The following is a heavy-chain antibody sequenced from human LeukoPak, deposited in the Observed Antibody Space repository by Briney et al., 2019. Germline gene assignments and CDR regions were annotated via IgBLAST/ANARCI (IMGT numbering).Heavy chain of an antibody. CDR1: GGSFSGYY. V-gene: IGHV4-34*01. CDR2: INHSGST. Sequence: TSETLSLTCAVYGGSFSGYYWSWIRQPPGKGLEWIGEINHSGSTNYNPSLKSRVTISVDTSKNQFSLKLSSVTAADTAVYYCASRTDYNGDYWGQGTLVTVSS. CDR3: ASRTDYNGDY. D-gene: IGHD4-11*01. J-gene: IGHJ4*02.